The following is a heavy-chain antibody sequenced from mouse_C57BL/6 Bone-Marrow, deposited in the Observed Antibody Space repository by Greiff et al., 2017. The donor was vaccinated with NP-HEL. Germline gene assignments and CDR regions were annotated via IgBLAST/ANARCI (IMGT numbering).Heavy chain of an antibody. CDR2: IDPSDSYT. V-gene: IGHV1-59*01. J-gene: IGHJ3*01. CDR1: GYTFTSYW. CDR3: ARSSSTSGFAY. Sequence: QVQLQQPGAELVRPGTSVKLSCKASGYTFTSYWMHWVKQRPGQGLEWIGVIDPSDSYTNYNQKFKGKATLTVDTSSSTAYMQLSSLTSEDSAVYYCARSSSTSGFAYWGQGTLVTVSA. D-gene: IGHD2-1*01.